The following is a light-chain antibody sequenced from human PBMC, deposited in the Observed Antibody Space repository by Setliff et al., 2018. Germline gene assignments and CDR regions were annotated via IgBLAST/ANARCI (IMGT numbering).Light chain of an antibody. CDR3: QQSYSMGT. CDR1: QNINTF. Sequence: DIQMTQSPSSLSASVGDRVTITCRASQNINTFLNWYQQKPGKAPNLLIYEASNLQNGVPSRFSGSGSGTDFTLTISSLQHEDFATYYCQQSYSMGTFGQGTKVDIK. CDR2: EAS. J-gene: IGKJ1*01. V-gene: IGKV1-39*01.